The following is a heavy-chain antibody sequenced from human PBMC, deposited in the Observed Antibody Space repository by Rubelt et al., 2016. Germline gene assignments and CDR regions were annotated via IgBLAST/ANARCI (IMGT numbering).Heavy chain of an antibody. D-gene: IGHD5-24*01. CDR2: ILHDGSDK. J-gene: IGHJ6*02. CDR3: AKAVATIYYYYYGMDV. CDR1: GFTFSSYA. Sequence: VQLLESGGGLVQFGGSLRLSCAASGFTFSSYAMHWVRQAPGKGLEWVALILHDGSDKYYADSVKGRFTISRDNSKTTLFLQMNSLGAEDTAVYYCAKAVATIYYYYYGMDVWGQGTTVTVAS. V-gene: IGHV3-30*18.